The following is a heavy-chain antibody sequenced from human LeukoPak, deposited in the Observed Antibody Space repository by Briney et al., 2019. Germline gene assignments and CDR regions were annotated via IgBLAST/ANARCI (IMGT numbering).Heavy chain of an antibody. CDR1: GGSIISSSYN. J-gene: IGHJ5*02. D-gene: IGHD3-9*01. CDR3: ARLPTGYPNWFDP. Sequence: SETLSLTCAVSGGSIISSSYNWGWIRQPPGKGLEWVGTIYHSGTTYYNPSLKSRVTISVDTSKNQFFLKLSSVTAADTAVYYCARLPTGYPNWFDPWGQGSLVTVSS. CDR2: IYHSGTT. V-gene: IGHV4-39*01.